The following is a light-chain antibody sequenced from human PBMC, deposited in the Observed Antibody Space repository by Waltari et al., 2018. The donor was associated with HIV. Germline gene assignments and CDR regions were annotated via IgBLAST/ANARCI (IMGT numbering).Light chain of an antibody. Sequence: QSALTQPASVSGSPGQSITISSTGTSSDVGRYNLVSWYQHHPGQAPKLIIFEITKRPSGVSSRFSGSKSGNTASLTISGLQAEDEADYHCCSYAGSSTLWVFGGGTKLTVL. CDR2: EIT. V-gene: IGLV2-23*02. J-gene: IGLJ3*02. CDR1: SSDVGRYNL. CDR3: CSYAGSSTLWV.